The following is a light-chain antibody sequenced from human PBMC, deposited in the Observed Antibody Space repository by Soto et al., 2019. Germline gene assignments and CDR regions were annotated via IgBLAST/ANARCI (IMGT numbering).Light chain of an antibody. V-gene: IGKV1-39*01. J-gene: IGKJ1*01. CDR2: AES. CDR1: QTIRTS. Sequence: DIQMTQSPSSLSASVGDRVILTCRASQTIRTSLNWYQQKPGKAPKLLIYAESTLHSVVPSRFSGSGSGTDFTLSISNLQPEDFATYFCQQTSATPQTFGQGTKVEI. CDR3: QQTSATPQT.